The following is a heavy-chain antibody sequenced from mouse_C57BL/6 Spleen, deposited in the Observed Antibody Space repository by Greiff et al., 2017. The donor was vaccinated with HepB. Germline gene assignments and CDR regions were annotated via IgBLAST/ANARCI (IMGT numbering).Heavy chain of an antibody. CDR2: IRRGGST. V-gene: IGHV2-5*01. D-gene: IGHD1-1*02. Sequence: QVQLQQSGPGLVKPSQSLSITCTVSGFSLTSYGVHWVRQSPGKGLEWLGGIRRGGSTDYNAAFMSRLSITKDNSKSQVFFKINSLQADDTAIYYWAKGSYSAMDYWGQGTSVTVSS. CDR3: AKGSYSAMDY. CDR1: GFSLTSYG. J-gene: IGHJ4*01.